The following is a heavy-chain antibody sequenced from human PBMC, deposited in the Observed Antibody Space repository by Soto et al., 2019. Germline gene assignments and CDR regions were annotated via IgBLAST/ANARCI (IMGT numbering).Heavy chain of an antibody. V-gene: IGHV1-18*01. CDR3: ARDALGELPPGIDV. Sequence: QVQLVQSGAEVKKPGASVKVSCKASGYTFTSYGISWVRQAPGQGLEWMGWISAYNGNTNHAQKPQGRVTMTTDTSTSPAYLELRTLRSDDTAVYYCARDALGELPPGIDVWGHGTTVTVSS. CDR2: ISAYNGNT. CDR1: GYTFTSYG. J-gene: IGHJ6*02. D-gene: IGHD1-26*01.